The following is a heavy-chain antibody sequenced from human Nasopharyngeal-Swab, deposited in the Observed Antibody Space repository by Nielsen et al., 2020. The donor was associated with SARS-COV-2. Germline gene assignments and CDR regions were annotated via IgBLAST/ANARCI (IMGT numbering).Heavy chain of an antibody. D-gene: IGHD6-19*01. J-gene: IGHJ4*02. CDR3: ARGPDNSGFYAFPF. CDR1: GFTFDDYA. Sequence: SLKISCAASGFTFDDYAMHWVRQAPGKGLEWVSGISWNSGSIGYADSVKGRFTISRDNAKNSLYLQMNSLRAEDTALYYCARGPDNSGFYAFPFWGQGILVTVSS. CDR2: ISWNSGSI. V-gene: IGHV3-9*01.